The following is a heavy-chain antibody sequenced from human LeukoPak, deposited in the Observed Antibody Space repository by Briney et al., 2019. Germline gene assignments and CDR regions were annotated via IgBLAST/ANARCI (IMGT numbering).Heavy chain of an antibody. Sequence: ASVKVSCKASGYTLTSYDINWVRQATGQGLEWMGWMNPKSADTGYAQKFQGRVTMTRNTPISTAYMELSSLRSEDTAVYYCARVSRSGSDYNADFDYWGQGTLVTVSS. J-gene: IGHJ4*02. CDR1: GYTLTSYD. CDR3: ARVSRSGSDYNADFDY. CDR2: MNPKSADT. V-gene: IGHV1-8*02. D-gene: IGHD3-10*01.